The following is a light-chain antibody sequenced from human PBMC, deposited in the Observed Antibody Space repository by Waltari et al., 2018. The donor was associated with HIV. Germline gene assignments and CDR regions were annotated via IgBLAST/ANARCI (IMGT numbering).Light chain of an antibody. Sequence: SVLTQPPSVSGAPGQRVASPCTGRSSNIGGGYEVHWYQQLPVTAPKLLIYGNSNRPSGVPDRFSGSKSGTSASLAITGLQAEDEADYYCQSYDSSLSWVFGGGTKLTVL. CDR3: QSYDSSLSWV. V-gene: IGLV1-40*01. CDR1: SSNIGGGYE. J-gene: IGLJ3*02. CDR2: GNS.